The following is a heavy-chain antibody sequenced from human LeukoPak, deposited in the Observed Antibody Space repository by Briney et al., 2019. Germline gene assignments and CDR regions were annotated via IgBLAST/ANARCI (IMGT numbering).Heavy chain of an antibody. J-gene: IGHJ4*02. Sequence: PGGSLRLSCAASGFTFSSSWMHWVRQAPGEGLVWVSRNPDGTTTSYADSVKGRFTISRHNARNTLFLQMNSLRVDDTAVYYCATDLAGLFDYWGREPWSPSPQ. V-gene: IGHV3-74*01. CDR1: GFTFSSSW. CDR2: NPDGTTT. CDR3: ATDLAGLFDY.